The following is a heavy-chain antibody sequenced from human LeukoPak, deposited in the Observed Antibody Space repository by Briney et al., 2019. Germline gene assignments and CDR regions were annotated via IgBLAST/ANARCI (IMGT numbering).Heavy chain of an antibody. Sequence: PSETLSLTCTVSGGSISSNSYYWGWIRQPPGKGLEWIGSIYYSGSTYCNPSLKSRVTISVDTSKSQFSLKLSSVTAADTAVYYCARQSMTTVTDDYWGQGTLVTVSS. CDR2: IYYSGST. J-gene: IGHJ4*02. CDR3: ARQSMTTVTDDY. D-gene: IGHD4-11*01. V-gene: IGHV4-39*01. CDR1: GGSISSNSYY.